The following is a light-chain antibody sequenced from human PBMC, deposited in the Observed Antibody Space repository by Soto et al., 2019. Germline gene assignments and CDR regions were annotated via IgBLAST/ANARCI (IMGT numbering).Light chain of an antibody. CDR1: QSVSSS. Sequence: EIVMTQSPFTLSVSPGERATLSCRASQSVSSSLAWYQQKPGQSPRLLIYNASTRATGVPARFSGSGSGTEFTLTISSLQSEDFAVYYCQQYYDWPLTFGGGTKVEIE. J-gene: IGKJ4*01. CDR2: NAS. CDR3: QQYYDWPLT. V-gene: IGKV3-15*01.